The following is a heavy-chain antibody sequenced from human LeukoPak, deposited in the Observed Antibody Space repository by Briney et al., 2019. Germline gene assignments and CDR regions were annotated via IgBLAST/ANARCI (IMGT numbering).Heavy chain of an antibody. V-gene: IGHV4-59*01. Sequence: SETLSLTCTVSGGSISSYYWSWIRQPPGKGLEWSGDIYYIGSTNYNPSLKSRVTISLDTSKNQFSLKLSSVTAADTAVYYCARSIAAAGTRMGFYYYYMDVWGKGTTVTISS. CDR1: GGSISSYY. J-gene: IGHJ6*03. CDR3: ARSIAAAGTRMGFYYYYMDV. CDR2: IYYIGST. D-gene: IGHD6-13*01.